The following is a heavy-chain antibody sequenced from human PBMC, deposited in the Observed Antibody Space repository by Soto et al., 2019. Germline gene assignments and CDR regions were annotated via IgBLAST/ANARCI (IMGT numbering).Heavy chain of an antibody. CDR2: IYSGGST. V-gene: IGHV3-66*01. CDR1: GFTVSSNY. J-gene: IGHJ5*02. D-gene: IGHD3-22*01. Sequence: PGGSLRLSCAASGFTVSSNYMSWVRQAPGKGLEWVSVIYSGGSTYYADSVKGRFTISRNNSKNTLYLQMNSLRAEDTAVYYCARDYYDSSGPTYNWFDPWGQGTLVTVSS. CDR3: ARDYYDSSGPTYNWFDP.